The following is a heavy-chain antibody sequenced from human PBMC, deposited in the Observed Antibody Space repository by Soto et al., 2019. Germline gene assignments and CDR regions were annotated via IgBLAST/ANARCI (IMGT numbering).Heavy chain of an antibody. J-gene: IGHJ5*02. CDR3: ASKAWDPPRWFDP. V-gene: IGHV4-4*02. CDR1: GGSISSNNW. Sequence: SETLSLTCAVSGGSISSNNWWSWVRQPPGKGLEWIGEIYHSGSTNYNTSLKSRVTISVDKSKNQFFLKLTSVTAADTAVYYCASKAWDPPRWFDPWGQGTPVTVSS. CDR2: IYHSGST. D-gene: IGHD1-26*01.